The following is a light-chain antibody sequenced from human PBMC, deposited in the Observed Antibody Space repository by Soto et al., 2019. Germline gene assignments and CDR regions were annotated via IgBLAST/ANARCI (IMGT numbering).Light chain of an antibody. CDR3: QQYHSFPFP. Sequence: DIQMTQSPSSLSASIGDRVTITCRASQGISKYLAWFQQKPGEAPKSLIYAASFLQRGVPSKFSGSGSGTDFTLTISSLQFEDFATYYCQQYHSFPFPFGPGTKVDIK. CDR2: AAS. V-gene: IGKV1-16*02. CDR1: QGISKY. J-gene: IGKJ3*01.